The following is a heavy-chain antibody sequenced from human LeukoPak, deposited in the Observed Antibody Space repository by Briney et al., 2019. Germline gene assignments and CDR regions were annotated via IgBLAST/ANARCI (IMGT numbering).Heavy chain of an antibody. J-gene: IGHJ4*02. CDR2: LYTSGIT. D-gene: IGHD1-14*01. CDR1: LFTLSSNF. CDR3: AREEAGGTYSFDY. Sequence: GGSLRLSCVVSLFTLSSNFMSWVRPAPGKGLECVLVLYTSGITYYADSVKGRFTISRDNSKNTVFLQMNSLRAEDTAVYYCAREEAGGTYSFDYWGQGTLVTVSS. V-gene: IGHV3-66*01.